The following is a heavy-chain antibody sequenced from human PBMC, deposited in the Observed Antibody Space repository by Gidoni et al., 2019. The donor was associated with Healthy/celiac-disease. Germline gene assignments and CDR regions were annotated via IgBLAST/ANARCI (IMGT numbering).Heavy chain of an antibody. Sequence: EVQLVESGGGLVKPGGSLRLSGAASGFTFSIYRSNWVRQAPGKGLGWVSYSSSSSSYIYYADSVKGRFTISRDNAKNSLYLQMNSLRAEDTAVYYCARVGFRGSGNYWGQGTLVTVSS. CDR2: SSSSSSYI. CDR1: GFTFSIYR. D-gene: IGHD6-19*01. V-gene: IGHV3-21*01. CDR3: ARVGFRGSGNY. J-gene: IGHJ4*02.